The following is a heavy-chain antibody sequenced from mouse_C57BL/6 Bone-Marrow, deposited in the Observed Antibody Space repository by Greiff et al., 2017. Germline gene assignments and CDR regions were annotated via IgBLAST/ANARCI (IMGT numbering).Heavy chain of an antibody. CDR1: GYTFTSYW. CDR2: LYPSDSET. Sequence: VQLQQPGAELVRPGSSVKLSCKASGYTFTSYWMDWVKQRPGQGLEWIGNLYPSDSETHYNQKFKDKATLTVDKSSSTAYMQLSSLTSEDSAVYYCARGVYSNYGAYWGQGTLVTVSA. V-gene: IGHV1-61*01. D-gene: IGHD2-5*01. CDR3: ARGVYSNYGAY. J-gene: IGHJ3*01.